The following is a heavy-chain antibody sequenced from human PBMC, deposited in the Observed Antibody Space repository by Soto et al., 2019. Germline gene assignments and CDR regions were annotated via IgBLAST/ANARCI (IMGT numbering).Heavy chain of an antibody. D-gene: IGHD3-10*01. V-gene: IGHV3-30-3*01. CDR1: GFTFSSYA. J-gene: IGHJ6*02. CDR3: ARGGFGELYLFYYYYGMDV. CDR2: ISYDGSNK. Sequence: GGSLRLSCAASGFTFSSYAMHWVRQAPGKGLEWVAVISYDGSNKYYADSVKGRFTISRDNSKNTLYLQMNSLRAEDTAVYYCARGGFGELYLFYYYYGMDVWGQGTTVTVSS.